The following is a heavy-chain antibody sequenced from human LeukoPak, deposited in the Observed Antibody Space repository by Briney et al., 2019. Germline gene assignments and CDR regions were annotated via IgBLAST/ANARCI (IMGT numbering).Heavy chain of an antibody. D-gene: IGHD3-22*01. CDR1: GFTFSSYA. V-gene: IGHV3-30-3*01. J-gene: IGHJ3*02. CDR3: ARTPRLYSTPYTVVSYAFDI. CDR2: ISYDGSNK. Sequence: GGSLRLSCAASGFTFSSYAMHWVRQAPGKGLEWVAVISYDGSNKYYADSVRGRFTISRDNSKNTLYLQMNSLRAEDTAVYYCARTPRLYSTPYTVVSYAFDIWGQGTMVTVSS.